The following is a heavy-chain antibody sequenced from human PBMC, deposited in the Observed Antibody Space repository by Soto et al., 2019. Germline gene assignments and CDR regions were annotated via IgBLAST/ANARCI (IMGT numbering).Heavy chain of an antibody. D-gene: IGHD3-9*01. CDR1: GYTFTSYG. CDR2: ISAYNGNT. V-gene: IGHV1-18*01. J-gene: IGHJ5*02. Sequence: ASVKVSCKASGYTFTSYGISWVRQAPGQGLEWMGWISAYNGNTNYAQKLQGRVTMTTDTSTSTAYMELRSLRSDDTAVDYCARGFADILTGYRQYNWFDPWGQGTLVTVSS. CDR3: ARGFADILTGYRQYNWFDP.